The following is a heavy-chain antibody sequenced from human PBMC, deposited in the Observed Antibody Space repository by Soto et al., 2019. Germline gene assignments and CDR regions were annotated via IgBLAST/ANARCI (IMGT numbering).Heavy chain of an antibody. CDR2: VNPSGGSP. J-gene: IGHJ4*02. D-gene: IGHD1-26*01. Sequence: QVQLVQSGAEVKKPGASVKVSCKASGYTFTSYYMHWVRQAPGQGLEWMGIVNPSGGSPSYAQKFQVRGTMTRDTSTSTVYMELSSLTSEDTAVYYCAAGRGGSYPIAYWGQGTLVTVAS. V-gene: IGHV1-46*01. CDR1: GYTFTSYY. CDR3: AAGRGGSYPIAY.